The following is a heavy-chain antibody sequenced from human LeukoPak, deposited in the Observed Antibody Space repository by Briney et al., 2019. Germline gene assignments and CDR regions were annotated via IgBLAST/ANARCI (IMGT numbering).Heavy chain of an antibody. J-gene: IGHJ6*02. CDR1: GGSISSSSYY. V-gene: IGHV4-39*01. D-gene: IGHD2-2*01. Sequence: SETLSLTCTVSGGSISSSSYYWGRIRQPPGKGLEWIGSIYYSGSTYYNPSLKSRVTISVDTSKNQFSLKLSSVTAADTAVYYCARRTLLGYCSSTSCYDYGMDVWGQGTTVTVSS. CDR3: ARRTLLGYCSSTSCYDYGMDV. CDR2: IYYSGST.